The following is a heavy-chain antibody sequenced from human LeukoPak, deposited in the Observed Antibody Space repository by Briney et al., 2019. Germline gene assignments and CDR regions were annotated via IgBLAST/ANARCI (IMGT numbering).Heavy chain of an antibody. CDR2: ISYDGSNK. D-gene: IGHD3-22*01. J-gene: IGHJ4*02. CDR3: ARSPFSSGYYALDY. CDR1: GFTFSSYA. Sequence: GGSLRLSCAASGFTFSSYAMHWVRQAPGKGLEWVAVISYDGSNKYYADSVKGRFTISRDNSKNTLYLQMNSLRAEDTAVYYCARSPFSSGYYALDYWGQGTLVSVSS. V-gene: IGHV3-30*04.